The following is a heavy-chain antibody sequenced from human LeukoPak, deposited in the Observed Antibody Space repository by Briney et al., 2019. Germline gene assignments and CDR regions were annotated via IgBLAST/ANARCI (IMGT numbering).Heavy chain of an antibody. J-gene: IGHJ4*02. Sequence: SETLSLTCAVYGGSFSGYYWSWIRQPPGKGLEWIGEINHSGSTNYNPSLKSRVTISVDTSKNQFSLKLSSVTAADTAVYYCARLLDPYYYDSTDYWGQGTLVTVPS. V-gene: IGHV4-34*01. CDR1: GGSFSGYY. CDR3: ARLLDPYYYDSTDY. D-gene: IGHD3-22*01. CDR2: INHSGST.